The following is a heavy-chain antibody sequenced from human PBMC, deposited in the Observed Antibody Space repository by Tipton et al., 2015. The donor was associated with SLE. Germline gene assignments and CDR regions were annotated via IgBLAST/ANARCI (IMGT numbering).Heavy chain of an antibody. V-gene: IGHV4-59*12. D-gene: IGHD1-26*01. CDR1: NGSMNSYY. CDR3: ASLVGAARGAEYFQH. J-gene: IGHJ1*01. CDR2: IYYSGST. Sequence: TLSLTCSVSNGSMNSYYWSWIRQPPGKGLEWIGYIYYSGSTNYNPSFKSRVTISLDMSKNQFSLNLTSVTAADTAVYYCASLVGAARGAEYFQHWGHGTLVTVSS.